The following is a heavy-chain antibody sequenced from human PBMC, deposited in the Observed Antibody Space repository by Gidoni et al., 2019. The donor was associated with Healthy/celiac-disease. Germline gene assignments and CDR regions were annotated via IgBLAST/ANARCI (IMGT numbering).Heavy chain of an antibody. CDR1: GYTFTGYY. D-gene: IGHD3-9*01. V-gene: IGHV1-2*04. J-gene: IGHJ6*02. CDR2: INPNSGGT. CDR3: AREPDNYDILYGMDV. Sequence: QVQLVQSGAEVKKPGASVKVSCKASGYTFTGYYMHWVRQAPGQGLEWMGWINPNSGGTNYAQKFQGWVTMTRDTSISTAYMELSRLRSDDTAVYYCAREPDNYDILYGMDVWGQGTTVTVSS.